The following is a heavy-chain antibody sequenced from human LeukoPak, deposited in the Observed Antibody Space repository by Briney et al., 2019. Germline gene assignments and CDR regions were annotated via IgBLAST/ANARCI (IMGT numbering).Heavy chain of an antibody. CDR2: IYTSGST. D-gene: IGHD3-10*01. CDR1: GGSISSYY. V-gene: IGHV4-4*07. Sequence: SETLSFTCTVSGGSISSYYWSWIRQPAGKGLEWIGRIYTSGSTNYNPSLKSRVTMSVDTSKNQFSLKLSSVTAADTAVYYCARDEITMVRGVMGWFDPWGQGTLVTVSS. J-gene: IGHJ5*02. CDR3: ARDEITMVRGVMGWFDP.